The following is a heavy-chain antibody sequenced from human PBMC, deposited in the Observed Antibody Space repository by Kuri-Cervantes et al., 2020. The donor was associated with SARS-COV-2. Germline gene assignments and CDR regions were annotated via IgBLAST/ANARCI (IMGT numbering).Heavy chain of an antibody. D-gene: IGHD1-26*01. V-gene: IGHV3-23*01. J-gene: IGHJ4*02. CDR2: ISGSGGST. CDR1: GFTVSSNY. CDR3: AKTGSLGEVDY. Sequence: GGSLRLSCAASGFTVSSNYMSWVRQAPGRGLEWVSAISGSGGSTYYADSVKGRFTISRDNSKNTLYLQMNSLRAEDTAVYYCAKTGSLGEVDYWGQGTLVTVSS.